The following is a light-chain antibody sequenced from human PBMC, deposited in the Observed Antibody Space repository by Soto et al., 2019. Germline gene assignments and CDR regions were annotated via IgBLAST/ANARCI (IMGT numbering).Light chain of an antibody. CDR1: SSDVGGYNY. CDR2: DVR. V-gene: IGLV2-14*01. J-gene: IGLJ1*01. CDR3: RSDTPISTSV. Sequence: QSDLTQPASVSGSPGQSITISCTGTSSDVGGYNYVSWYQQHPGKAPKLMIYDVRNRPSGVSNRFSGSKSVNTASLTISGLQAEDEDDYYCRSDTPISTSVFATGTKVTVL.